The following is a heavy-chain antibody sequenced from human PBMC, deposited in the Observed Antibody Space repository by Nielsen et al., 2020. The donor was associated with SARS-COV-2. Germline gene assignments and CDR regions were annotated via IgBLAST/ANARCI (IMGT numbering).Heavy chain of an antibody. CDR1: GGSISSNNW. CDR2: IYHRGST. V-gene: IGHV4-4*02. J-gene: IGHJ6*02. CDR3: AREALKELLWFGESSSYYGMDV. Sequence: SETLSLTCAVSGGSISSNNWWSWVRQPPGKGLEWIGEIYHRGSTNYSPSLKTRVTISVDKSKNQFSLKLSSVTAAVTAVYYCAREALKELLWFGESSSYYGMDVWGQGTTVTVSS. D-gene: IGHD3-10*01.